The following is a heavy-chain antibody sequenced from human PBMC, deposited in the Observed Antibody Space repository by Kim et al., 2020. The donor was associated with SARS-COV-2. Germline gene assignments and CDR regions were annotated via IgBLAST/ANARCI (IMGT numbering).Heavy chain of an antibody. CDR3: ARDSDDSGSFFDY. J-gene: IGHJ4*02. CDR2: ISRHGRKI. V-gene: IGHV3-30*04. CDR1: GFIFEGHA. D-gene: IGHD3-10*01. Sequence: GGSLRLSCAASGFIFEGHALHWVHQAPGKGLEWVAVISRHGRKIYYADSVKGRFTISRDNSKNTLYLQINSLRVEDTAVYLCARDSDDSGSFFDYWGQGT.